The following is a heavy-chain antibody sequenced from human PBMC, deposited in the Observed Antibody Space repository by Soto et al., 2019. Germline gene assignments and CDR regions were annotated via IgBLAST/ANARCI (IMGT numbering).Heavy chain of an antibody. J-gene: IGHJ4*02. CDR2: INHSGST. CDR3: ARVAGSYYYFDY. CDR1: GGSFSGYY. Sequence: PSETLSLTXAVYGGSFSGYYWSWIRQPPGKGLEWIGEINHSGSTNYNPSLKSRVTISVDTSKNQFSLKLSSVTAADTAVYYCARVAGSYYYFDYWGQGTLVTVSS. D-gene: IGHD1-26*01. V-gene: IGHV4-34*01.